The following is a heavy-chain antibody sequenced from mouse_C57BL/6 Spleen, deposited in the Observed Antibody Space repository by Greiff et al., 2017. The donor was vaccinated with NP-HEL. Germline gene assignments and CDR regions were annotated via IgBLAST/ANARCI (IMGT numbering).Heavy chain of an antibody. V-gene: IGHV10-1*01. Sequence: DVKLVESGGGLVQPKGSLKLSCAASGFSFNTYAMNWVRQAPGKGLEWVARIRSKSNNYATYYADSVKDRFTISRDDSESMLYLQMNNLKTEDTAMYYCVRHGVEAMDYWGQGTSVTVSS. D-gene: IGHD1-1*01. CDR3: VRHGVEAMDY. CDR1: GFSFNTYA. CDR2: IRSKSNNYAT. J-gene: IGHJ4*01.